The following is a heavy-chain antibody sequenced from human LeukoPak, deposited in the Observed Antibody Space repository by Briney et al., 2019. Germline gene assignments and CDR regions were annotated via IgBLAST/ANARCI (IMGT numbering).Heavy chain of an antibody. V-gene: IGHV3-11*04. J-gene: IGHJ5*01. CDR1: GFTFSDYS. Sequence: GGSLRLSCAASGFTFSDYSMSWIRQAPGKGLEWISYSGSSGNIIYYADSVKGRFTISRDNAKNTLYLQMNSLRAEDTAVYYCAREESISSWFDSWGQGALVTVSS. CDR2: SGSSGNII. CDR3: AREESISSWFDS. D-gene: IGHD6-13*01.